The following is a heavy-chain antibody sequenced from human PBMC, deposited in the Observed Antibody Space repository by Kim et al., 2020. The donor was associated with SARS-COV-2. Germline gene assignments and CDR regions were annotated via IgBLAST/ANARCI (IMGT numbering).Heavy chain of an antibody. D-gene: IGHD4-4*01. Sequence: YGDSVQGRFTISRDNAKNSVFLQMNSLRAEDTGIYYCARDDSSLGPNFFDYWGQGSLVTVTS. CDR3: ARDDSSLGPNFFDY. V-gene: IGHV3-21*01. J-gene: IGHJ4*02.